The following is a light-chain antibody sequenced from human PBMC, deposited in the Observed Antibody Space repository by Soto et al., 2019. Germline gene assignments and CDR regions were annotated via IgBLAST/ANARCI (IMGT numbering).Light chain of an antibody. CDR3: QQYDTYFS. J-gene: IGKJ2*03. CDR1: QNINSW. Sequence: DIQMTQSPSTLSASVGDRVTSTCRASQNINSWLAWYQQKPGKAPKLPIYKASSLESGVPSRIRGSESGTEITLTISSLQPDDFATYYCQQYDTYFSFGQGTQVEIK. CDR2: KAS. V-gene: IGKV1-5*03.